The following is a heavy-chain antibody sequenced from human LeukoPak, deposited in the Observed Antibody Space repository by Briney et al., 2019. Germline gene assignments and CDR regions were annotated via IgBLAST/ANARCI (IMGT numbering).Heavy chain of an antibody. CDR1: GASISSSF. J-gene: IGHJ5*02. CDR3: ARRMTVSATNWFDP. CDR2: IYYTGST. V-gene: IGHV4-59*01. D-gene: IGHD5/OR15-5a*01. Sequence: PSATLSLTCTVSGASISSSFWTWIRQSPGKGLEWLAYIYYTGSTNLNPSLKSRLTISVDTSKNQFSLRLSSVTAADTAIYYCARRMTVSATNWFDPWGQGTLVTVSS.